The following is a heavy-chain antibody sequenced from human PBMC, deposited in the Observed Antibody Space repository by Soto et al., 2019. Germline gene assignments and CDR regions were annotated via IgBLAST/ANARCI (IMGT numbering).Heavy chain of an antibody. J-gene: IGHJ4*02. CDR1: GFTVDDYA. V-gene: IGHV3-9*01. CDR2: ISANGDTI. D-gene: IGHD4-17*01. Sequence: EVQLVKSGGGLEQPGRSLRLSCVASGFTVDDYAMHWVRQAPGKGLEWVSGISANGDTIDYADSVKGRFTISRDNAKNSLFLQMNSLRPEDTALYYCAKDMKWGGMTTIHYFDSWGQGTQVTVSS. CDR3: AKDMKWGGMTTIHYFDS.